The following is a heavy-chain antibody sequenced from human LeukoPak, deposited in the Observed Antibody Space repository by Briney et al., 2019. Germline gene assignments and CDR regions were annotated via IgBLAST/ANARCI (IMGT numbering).Heavy chain of an antibody. CDR1: GGSFSGYY. CDR2: INHSGST. V-gene: IGHV4-34*01. CDR3: ASTSVIGIAAAGNNY. J-gene: IGHJ4*02. D-gene: IGHD6-13*01. Sequence: SETLSLTCAVYGGSFSGYYWSWIRQPPGKGQEWIGEINHSGSTNYNPSLKSRVTISVDTSKNQFSLKLSSVTAADTAVYYCASTSVIGIAAAGNNYWGQGTLVTVSS.